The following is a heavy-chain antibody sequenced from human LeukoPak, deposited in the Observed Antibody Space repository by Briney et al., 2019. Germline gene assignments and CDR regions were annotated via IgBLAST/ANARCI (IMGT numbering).Heavy chain of an antibody. V-gene: IGHV1-8*01. Sequence: GASVKVSCKASGYTFTSYDINWVRQATGQGLEWMGWMNPNSGNTGYAQKFQSRVTTTRNTSISTAYMELSSLRSEDTAVYYCARGSIAVAGTLWYWGQGTLVTVSS. J-gene: IGHJ4*02. CDR3: ARGSIAVAGTLWY. D-gene: IGHD6-19*01. CDR2: MNPNSGNT. CDR1: GYTFTSYD.